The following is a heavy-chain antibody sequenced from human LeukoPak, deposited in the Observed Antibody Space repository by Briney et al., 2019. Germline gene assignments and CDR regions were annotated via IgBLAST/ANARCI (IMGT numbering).Heavy chain of an antibody. CDR1: GYTFTSYG. D-gene: IGHD3-10*01. V-gene: IGHV1-18*01. Sequence: EASVKVSCKASGYTFTSYGISWVRQAPGQGLEWMGWISAYDGNTNYAQKLQGRVTITTDTSTSTAYMELRSLRSDDTAVYYCAREAGYGSGMNDAFDIWGQGTMVTVSS. J-gene: IGHJ3*02. CDR2: ISAYDGNT. CDR3: AREAGYGSGMNDAFDI.